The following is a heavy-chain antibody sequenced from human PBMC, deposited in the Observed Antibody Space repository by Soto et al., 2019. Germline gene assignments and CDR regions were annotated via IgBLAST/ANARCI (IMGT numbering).Heavy chain of an antibody. Sequence: PGGSLRLSCAASGFTFSSYAMSWVRQAPGKGLEWVSAISGSGGSTYYADSVKGRFTISRDNSKNTLYLQMNSLRAEDTAVYYCAMGIAVADNYYYYGMEVWGQGTTVTVSS. CDR2: ISGSGGST. CDR3: AMGIAVADNYYYYGMEV. V-gene: IGHV3-23*01. CDR1: GFTFSSYA. D-gene: IGHD6-19*01. J-gene: IGHJ6*02.